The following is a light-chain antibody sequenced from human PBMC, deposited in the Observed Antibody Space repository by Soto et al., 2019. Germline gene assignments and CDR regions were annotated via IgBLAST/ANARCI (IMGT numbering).Light chain of an antibody. J-gene: IGKJ1*01. CDR3: QQYDSSWT. Sequence: EIVLTQSPGTLSLSPGERATLSCWASQSVSNRYLAWYQQKPGQAPRLLLYGASSRATGTPDRFSGSGSGTDFTLNNSMLEAEDFAVYYCQQYDSSWTFGQGTKVEIK. CDR2: GAS. V-gene: IGKV3-20*01. CDR1: QSVSNRY.